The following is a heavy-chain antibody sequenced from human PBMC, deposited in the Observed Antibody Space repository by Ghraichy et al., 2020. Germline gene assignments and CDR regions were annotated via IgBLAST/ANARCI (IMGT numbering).Heavy chain of an antibody. D-gene: IGHD6-19*01. CDR2: IYYSGST. CDR3: ARGGAVAVGFDP. CDR1: GDSISSYY. Sequence: SQTLSLTCTVSGDSISSYYWSWVRQPPGKGLEWIGYIYYSGSTNYNPSLKSRVTISEDTSKNQFSLKLTSVTAADTAVYYCARGGAVAVGFDPWGQGTLVTVSS. J-gene: IGHJ5*02. V-gene: IGHV4-59*01.